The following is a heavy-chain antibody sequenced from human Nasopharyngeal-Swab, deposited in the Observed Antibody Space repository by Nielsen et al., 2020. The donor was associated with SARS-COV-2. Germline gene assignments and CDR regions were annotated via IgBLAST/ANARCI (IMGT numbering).Heavy chain of an antibody. Sequence: WIRQPPGKGLEWVAVIWYDGSNKYYADSVKGRLTISRDNSKNTLYLQMNSLRAEDTAVYYCARGDYDFWSGYPRYFDYWGQGTLVTVSS. J-gene: IGHJ4*02. V-gene: IGHV3-33*01. CDR3: ARGDYDFWSGYPRYFDY. D-gene: IGHD3-3*01. CDR2: IWYDGSNK.